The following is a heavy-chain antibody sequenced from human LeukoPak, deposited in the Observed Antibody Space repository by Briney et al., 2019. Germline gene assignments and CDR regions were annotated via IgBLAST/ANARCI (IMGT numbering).Heavy chain of an antibody. D-gene: IGHD6-19*01. J-gene: IGHJ4*02. Sequence: GGSLRLSCAASGFTFDDYAMHWVRQAPGKGLEWVSGISWNSGSIGYADSVKGRFTISRDNAKNSLYLQMNSLRAEDTALYYCAKSVEAAVAGAIDYWGQGTLSPSPQ. V-gene: IGHV3-9*01. CDR2: ISWNSGSI. CDR3: AKSVEAAVAGAIDY. CDR1: GFTFDDYA.